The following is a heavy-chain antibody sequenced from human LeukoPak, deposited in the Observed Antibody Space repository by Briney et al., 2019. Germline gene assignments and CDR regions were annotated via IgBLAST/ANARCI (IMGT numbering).Heavy chain of an antibody. J-gene: IGHJ4*02. D-gene: IGHD3-3*01. CDR1: GFTFSNAW. Sequence: PGGSLRLSCAASGFTFSNAWMSWVRQAPGKGLEWVGRIKSKTDGGTTDYAAHVKGRFTISRDDSKNTLYLQMNSLKTGDTAVYYCTTDVLRFLEWLFDDYWGQGTLVTVSS. CDR3: TTDVLRFLEWLFDDY. CDR2: IKSKTDGGTT. V-gene: IGHV3-15*01.